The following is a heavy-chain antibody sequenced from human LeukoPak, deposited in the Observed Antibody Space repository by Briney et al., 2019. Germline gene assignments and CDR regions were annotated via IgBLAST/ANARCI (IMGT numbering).Heavy chain of an antibody. CDR3: AKDRGLLDWYFDL. J-gene: IGHJ2*01. CDR1: GFTFSSYA. CDR2: ISYDGGNK. Sequence: GRSLRLSCAASGFTFSSYAMHWVRQPPGKGLEWVSVISYDGGNKYYADSVKGRFTISRDDSKNTLYLQMSSLRVEDTAVYYCAKDRGLLDWYFDLWGRGTLVTVSS. V-gene: IGHV3-30*15.